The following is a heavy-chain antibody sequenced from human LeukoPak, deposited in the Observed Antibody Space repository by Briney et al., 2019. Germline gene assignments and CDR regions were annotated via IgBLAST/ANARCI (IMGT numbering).Heavy chain of an antibody. D-gene: IGHD3-22*01. Sequence: GASVEVSCKASGYTFTGYYMHWVRQAPGQGLEWMGWINPNSGGTNYAQKFQGRVTMTRDTSISTAYMELSRLRSDDTAVYYCATYYYDSSGYYRDYWGQGTLVTVSS. CDR2: INPNSGGT. CDR1: GYTFTGYY. V-gene: IGHV1-2*02. J-gene: IGHJ4*02. CDR3: ATYYYDSSGYYRDY.